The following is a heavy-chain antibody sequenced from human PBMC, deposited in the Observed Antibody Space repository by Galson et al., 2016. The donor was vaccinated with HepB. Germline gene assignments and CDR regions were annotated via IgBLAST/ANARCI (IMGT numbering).Heavy chain of an antibody. CDR1: GFSFSGYA. CDR2: ISYDGSNK. J-gene: IGHJ4*02. V-gene: IGHV3-30*04. D-gene: IGHD3-9*01. CDR3: ARENYDVLTGYFPPDF. Sequence: SLRLSCAASGFSFSGYAMHWVRQAPGKGLEWVAVISYDGSNKYYADSVKGRFTISRDNSKNTLSLQMNSLRAEDTAVYYCARENYDVLTGYFPPDFWGQGTLVTVSS.